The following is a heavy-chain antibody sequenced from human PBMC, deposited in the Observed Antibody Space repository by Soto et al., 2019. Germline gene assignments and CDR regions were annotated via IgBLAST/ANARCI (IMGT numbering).Heavy chain of an antibody. D-gene: IGHD2-15*01. J-gene: IGHJ6*02. CDR3: ARDSHPPALSGDIMRLDV. Sequence: QVQLVQSGAEVKKPGSSVKVSCKASGGTFSSYAVSWVRQAPGQGLEWMGGIIPIFGTVIYAQQFQGRVTSTADESTQTAYMELRSLRFEDTAVYYCARDSHPPALSGDIMRLDVWCQGTTVTVSS. CDR1: GGTFSSYA. V-gene: IGHV1-69*01. CDR2: IIPIFGTV.